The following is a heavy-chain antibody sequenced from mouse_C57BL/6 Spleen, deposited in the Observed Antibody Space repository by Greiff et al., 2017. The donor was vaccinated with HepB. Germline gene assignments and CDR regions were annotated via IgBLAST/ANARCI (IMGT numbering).Heavy chain of an antibody. Sequence: VQLQQSGPELVKPGASVKISCKASGYSFTGYYMNWVKQSPEKSLEWIGEINPSTGGTTYNQKFKAKATLTVDKSSSTAYMQLKGLTSEDSAIYYCARYDYDKMDYWGQGTSVTVSS. CDR3: ARYDYDKMDY. CDR2: INPSTGGT. J-gene: IGHJ4*01. V-gene: IGHV1-42*01. D-gene: IGHD2-4*01. CDR1: GYSFTGYY.